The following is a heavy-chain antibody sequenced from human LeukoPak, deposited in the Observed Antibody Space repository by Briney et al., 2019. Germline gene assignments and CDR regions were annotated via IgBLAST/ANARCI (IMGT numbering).Heavy chain of an antibody. CDR1: GFTFSNYW. CDR3: ATLNGPLFEY. D-gene: IGHD2-8*01. Sequence: GGSLRLSCAASGFTFSNYWMSWVRQAPGKGLEWVASIHQHGNEKYFVDSVRGRFTISRDNAKNSLYLQMSSLRAEDTAVYYCATLNGPLFEYWGQGTLVTVSS. CDR2: IHQHGNEK. V-gene: IGHV3-7*01. J-gene: IGHJ4*02.